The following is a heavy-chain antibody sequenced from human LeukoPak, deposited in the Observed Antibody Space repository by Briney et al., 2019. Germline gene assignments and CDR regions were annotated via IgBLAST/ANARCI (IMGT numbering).Heavy chain of an antibody. CDR3: ARQDSGFDY. CDR1: GFSFSSFG. D-gene: IGHD3/OR15-3a*01. Sequence: GGSLRLSCAASGFSFSSFGMNWVSQAPGKGLEWVSYISSSSSMIYYADSVKGRFTSSRDNAKNSLYLQMHSLRAEDTAVYYCARQDSGFDYWGQGTLVTVSS. V-gene: IGHV3-48*04. J-gene: IGHJ4*02. CDR2: ISSSSSMI.